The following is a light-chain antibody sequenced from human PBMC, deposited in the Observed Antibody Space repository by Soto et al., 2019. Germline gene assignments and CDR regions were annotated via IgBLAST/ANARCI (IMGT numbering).Light chain of an antibody. Sequence: EVALAQSPGTLSLSPWERATLSCVASQSVSNNYLAWYQQKPGQAPRLLIYGASNRATGIPDRYSGSGSGTEFNFTISSLQSEDFAVYYCQQYHNWPITFGQGTRLEIK. CDR1: QSVSNN. J-gene: IGKJ5*01. V-gene: IGKV3D-15*01. CDR3: QQYHNWPIT. CDR2: GAS.